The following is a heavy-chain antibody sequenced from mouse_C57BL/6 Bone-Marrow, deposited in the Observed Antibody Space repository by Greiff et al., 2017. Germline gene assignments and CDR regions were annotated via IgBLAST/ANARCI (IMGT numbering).Heavy chain of an antibody. D-gene: IGHD1-1*01. V-gene: IGHV1-81*01. J-gene: IGHJ2*01. CDR2: IYPRSGNT. Sequence: VQLMESGAELARPGASVKLSCKASGYTFTSYGISWVKQRTGQGLEWIGEIYPRSGNTYYNEKFKGKATLTADKSSSTAYMELRSLTSEDSAVYFCARPYYYGSSYDYFDYWGQGTTLTVSS. CDR3: ARPYYYGSSYDYFDY. CDR1: GYTFTSYG.